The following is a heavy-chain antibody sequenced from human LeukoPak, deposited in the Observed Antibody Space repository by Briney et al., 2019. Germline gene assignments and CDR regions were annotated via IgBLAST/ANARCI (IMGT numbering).Heavy chain of an antibody. CDR1: RFTFSSYA. CDR3: AKGAFPTAMVTPYFDY. CDR2: ISGRGTDT. D-gene: IGHD5-18*01. V-gene: IGHV3-23*01. Sequence: GSLRLSCAGSRFTFSSYAMSWVRQAPGKGLQWVSTISGRGTDTYYADSVKGRFIISRDNSNSTLSLQMSSLRAEDTAVYYCAKGAFPTAMVTPYFDYWGQGALVTVSS. J-gene: IGHJ4*02.